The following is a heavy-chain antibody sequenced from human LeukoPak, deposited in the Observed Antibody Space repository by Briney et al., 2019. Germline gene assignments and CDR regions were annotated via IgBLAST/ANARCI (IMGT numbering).Heavy chain of an antibody. CDR3: RTYYYDSSGYFPNDY. CDR2: LSGSGITT. V-gene: IGHV3-23*01. CDR1: GFTFSNSA. D-gene: IGHD3-22*01. J-gene: IGHJ4*02. Sequence: GGSLRLSCAASGFTFSNSAMSWVRQAPGKGLEWVSTLSGSGITTYYADSVKGRFTISRDNSKNTLYLQMNSLRAEDTAVYYCRTYYYDSSGYFPNDYWGQGTLVTVSS.